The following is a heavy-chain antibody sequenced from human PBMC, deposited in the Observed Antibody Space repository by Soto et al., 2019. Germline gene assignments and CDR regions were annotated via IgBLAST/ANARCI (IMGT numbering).Heavy chain of an antibody. D-gene: IGHD6-25*01. CDR1: GFTFSSYS. V-gene: IGHV3-21*04. Sequence: EVQLVESGGGLVKPGGSLRLSCAASGFTFSSYSMNWVRQAPGKGLEWVSSISSSSSYIYYAGSVKGRFTISRDNSKNTLFLQMNSLRAEDTAVYYCAKFFVETGESSGWPWSFHYWGQGTLVTVSS. CDR3: AKFFVETGESSGWPWSFHY. J-gene: IGHJ4*02. CDR2: ISSSSSYI.